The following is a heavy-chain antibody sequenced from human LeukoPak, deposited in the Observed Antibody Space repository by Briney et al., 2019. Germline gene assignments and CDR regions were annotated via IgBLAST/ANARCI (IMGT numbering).Heavy chain of an antibody. CDR1: GFTFSSYE. CDR3: ARGRLFGDF. CDR2: ISSSGSTI. V-gene: IGHV3-48*03. J-gene: IGHJ4*02. D-gene: IGHD2-21*02. Sequence: GGSLRLSCAASGFTFSSYEIHWVRQAPGKGLEWLSYISSSGSTISFADPVKGRFTISRDNAKNSLYLQMNNLRAEDMAVYYCARGRLFGDFWGQGALVTVSS.